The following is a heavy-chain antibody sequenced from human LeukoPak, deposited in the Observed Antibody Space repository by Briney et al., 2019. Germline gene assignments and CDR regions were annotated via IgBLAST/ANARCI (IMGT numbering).Heavy chain of an antibody. J-gene: IGHJ4*02. V-gene: IGHV5-10-1*01. D-gene: IGHD6-19*01. Sequence: GESLQISCQGSGYSFTSYWISWVRQMPGKGLEWMGRIDPSDSYTNYSPSFQGHVTISADKSISTAYLQWSSLKASDTAMYYCARTPLYSSGWYHTDYWGQGTLVTVSS. CDR2: IDPSDSYT. CDR1: GYSFTSYW. CDR3: ARTPLYSSGWYHTDY.